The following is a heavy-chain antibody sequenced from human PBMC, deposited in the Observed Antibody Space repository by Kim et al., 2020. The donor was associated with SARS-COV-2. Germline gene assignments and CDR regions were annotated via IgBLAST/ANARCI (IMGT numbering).Heavy chain of an antibody. CDR1: GGSFSGYY. J-gene: IGHJ4*02. V-gene: IGHV4-34*01. CDR2: INHSGST. Sequence: SETLSLTFAVYGGSFSGYYWSWIRQPPGKGLEWIGEINHSGSTNYNPSLKSRVTISVDTSKNQFSLKLSSVTAADTAVYYCARIRYWGQGTLVTVSS. CDR3: ARIRY.